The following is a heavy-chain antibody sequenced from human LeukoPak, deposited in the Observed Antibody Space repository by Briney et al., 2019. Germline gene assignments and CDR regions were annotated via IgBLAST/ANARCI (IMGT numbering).Heavy chain of an antibody. CDR2: MNPNSGNT. D-gene: IGHD2-15*01. Sequence: ASVNVSCKASGYIFTSYDINWVRQATGQGLEWMGWMNPNSGNTGYAQKFQGRVTITRNTSISTAYMELSSLRSEDTAVYYCARRGWTYDAFDIWGQGTMVTVSS. V-gene: IGHV1-8*03. J-gene: IGHJ3*02. CDR1: GYIFTSYD. CDR3: ARRGWTYDAFDI.